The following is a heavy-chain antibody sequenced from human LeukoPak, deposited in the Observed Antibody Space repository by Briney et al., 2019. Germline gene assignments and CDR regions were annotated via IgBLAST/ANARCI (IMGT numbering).Heavy chain of an antibody. CDR3: ARGHIYYYGSGSYYFDY. D-gene: IGHD3-10*01. Sequence: ASVKVSCKASGYTFTSYDINWVRQATGQGLEWMGWMNPNSGNTGYAQKFQGRVTMTRNTSISTAYMGLSSLRSEDTAVYYCARGHIYYYGSGSYYFDYWGQGTLVTVSS. CDR1: GYTFTSYD. J-gene: IGHJ4*02. CDR2: MNPNSGNT. V-gene: IGHV1-8*01.